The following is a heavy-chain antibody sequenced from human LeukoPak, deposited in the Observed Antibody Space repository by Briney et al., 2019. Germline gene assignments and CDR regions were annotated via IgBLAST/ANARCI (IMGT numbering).Heavy chain of an antibody. CDR3: ARFPGFGSGTYRLDY. CDR1: GFTFSTHA. J-gene: IGHJ4*02. CDR2: IATGFDT. D-gene: IGHD3-10*01. Sequence: GGSLRPSCAASGFTFSTHAMTWARQAPGKGLEWVSSIATGFDTYSADSVKGRFAISRDNSKNTLYLQMNNLRADDTALYYCARFPGFGSGTYRLDYWGQGTLVTVSS. V-gene: IGHV3-23*01.